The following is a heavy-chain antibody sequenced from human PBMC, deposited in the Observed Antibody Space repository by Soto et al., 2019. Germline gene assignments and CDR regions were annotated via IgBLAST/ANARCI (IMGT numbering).Heavy chain of an antibody. J-gene: IGHJ3*02. CDR3: AADHRPYDPFDI. CDR1: GFTFTSSA. V-gene: IGHV1-58*01. CDR2: IVVGSGNT. Sequence: GASVKVSCKASGFTFTSSAVQWVRQARGQRLEWIGWIVVGSGNTNYAQKFQERVTITGDMSTSTAYMELSSLRSEDTAVYYCAADHRPYDPFDIWGQGTMVTVSS.